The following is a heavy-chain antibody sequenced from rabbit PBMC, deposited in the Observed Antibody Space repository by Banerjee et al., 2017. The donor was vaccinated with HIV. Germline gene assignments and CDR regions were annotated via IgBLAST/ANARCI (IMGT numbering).Heavy chain of an antibody. CDR3: ARDDYGEVTFNL. J-gene: IGHJ4*01. V-gene: IGHV1S45*01. Sequence: QEQLEESGGGLVKPEGSLTLTCKASGFDLSSYYYMCWVRQAPGKGLEWIACITTSSGSTWYANWAKGRFTISKTSSTTVTLQMTSLTAADTATYFCARDDYGEVTFNLWGPGTLVTVS. D-gene: IGHD2-1*01. CDR2: ITTSSGST. CDR1: GFDLSSYYY.